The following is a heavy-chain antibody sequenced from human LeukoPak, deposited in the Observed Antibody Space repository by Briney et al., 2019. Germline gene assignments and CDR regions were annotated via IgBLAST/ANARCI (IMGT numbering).Heavy chain of an antibody. V-gene: IGHV3-30*03. J-gene: IGHJ4*02. CDR1: GFTFSSYG. D-gene: IGHD5-12*01. CDR2: ISYDGSNK. CDR3: ARAWPEIVATIFDY. Sequence: GGSLRLSCAASGFTFSSYGMHWVRQAPGKGLEWVAVISYDGSNKYYADSVKGRFTISRDNSKNTLYLQMNSLRAEDTAVYYCARAWPEIVATIFDYWGQGTLVTVSS.